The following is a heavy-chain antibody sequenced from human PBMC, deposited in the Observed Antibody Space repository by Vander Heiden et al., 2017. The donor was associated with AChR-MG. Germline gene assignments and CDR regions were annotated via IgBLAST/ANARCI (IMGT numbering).Heavy chain of an antibody. V-gene: IGHV4-61*01. CDR1: SVSCHSHY. CDR3: ARAVPLYATSWYANWFDS. D-gene: IGHD6-13*01. J-gene: IGHJ5*01. CDR2: IYYSGTI. Sequence: QVQLQESGPGLVKPSETLSLTCNVSSVSCHSHYWSWIRQPPGKGLEWIGYIYYSGTINYNPSLQSRVTISVDTTKNQFSLKLRSVTAADTAVYYCARAVPLYATSWYANWFDSWGQGILVTVSS.